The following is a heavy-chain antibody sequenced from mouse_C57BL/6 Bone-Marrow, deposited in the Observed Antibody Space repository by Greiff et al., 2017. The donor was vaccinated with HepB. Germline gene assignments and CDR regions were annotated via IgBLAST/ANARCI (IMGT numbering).Heavy chain of an antibody. V-gene: IGHV1-72*01. J-gene: IGHJ2*01. Sequence: QVQLQQPGAELVKPGASVKLSCKASGYTFTSYWMHWVKQRPGRGLEWIGRIDPNSGGTKYNEKFKSKATLTVDTPSITAYMQLSRLTSEDSAVYYCAISVTTVVAFDYWGQGTTLTVSS. CDR2: IDPNSGGT. CDR3: AISVTTVVAFDY. D-gene: IGHD1-1*01. CDR1: GYTFTSYW.